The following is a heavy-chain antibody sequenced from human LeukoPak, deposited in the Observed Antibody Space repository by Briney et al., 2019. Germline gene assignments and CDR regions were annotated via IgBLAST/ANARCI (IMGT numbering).Heavy chain of an antibody. CDR2: IIPIFGTA. D-gene: IGHD3-10*01. Sequence: SVKVSRKASGGTFSSYAISWVRQAPGQGLEWMGGIIPIFGTANYAQKFQGRVTITADKSTSTAYMELSSLRSEDTAVYYCARDRYGSGSYPAFDIWGQGTMVTVSS. CDR3: ARDRYGSGSYPAFDI. CDR1: GGTFSSYA. V-gene: IGHV1-69*06. J-gene: IGHJ3*02.